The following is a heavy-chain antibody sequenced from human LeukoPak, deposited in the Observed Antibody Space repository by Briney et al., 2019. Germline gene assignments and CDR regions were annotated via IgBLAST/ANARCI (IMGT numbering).Heavy chain of an antibody. J-gene: IGHJ5*02. CDR2: IYYSGST. D-gene: IGHD4-17*01. Sequence: PSETLSLTCTVSGGSISTSSYYWGWIGQPPGKGLEWIVSIYYSGSTYYNPSLKSLATISVDTSKNRFSLMLSSVTAADAAVYYCARQSPYGDFEDGLAWGQGTLVTVSS. CDR1: GGSISTSSYY. CDR3: ARQSPYGDFEDGLA. V-gene: IGHV4-39*01.